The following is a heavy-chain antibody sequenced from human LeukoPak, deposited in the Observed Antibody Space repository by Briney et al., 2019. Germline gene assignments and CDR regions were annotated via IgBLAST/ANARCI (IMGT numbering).Heavy chain of an antibody. J-gene: IGHJ4*02. CDR3: ARGGKEYYYGSASQDY. D-gene: IGHD3-10*01. Sequence: SETLSLTCAVFGGSFSGYYWSWIRQSPEKGLEWIGEMSHTGATNYNPSLKSRVTVSVDTSKNQFSLKLSSVTAADTAVYYCARGGKEYYYGSASQDYWGQGTLVIVSS. CDR2: MSHTGAT. V-gene: IGHV4-34*01. CDR1: GGSFSGYY.